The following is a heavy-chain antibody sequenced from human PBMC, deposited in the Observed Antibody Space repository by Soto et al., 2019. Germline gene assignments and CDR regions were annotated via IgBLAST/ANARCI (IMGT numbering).Heavy chain of an antibody. CDR3: AKVLYYDILTGYTLATGFDY. V-gene: IGHV3-23*01. CDR1: GFTFSSYA. D-gene: IGHD3-9*01. Sequence: EVQLLESGGGLVQPGGSLRLSCAASGFTFSSYAMSWVRQAPGKGLEWVSAISGSGGSTYYADSVKGRFTISRDNSKNTLYLQMNSLRAEDTAVYYCAKVLYYDILTGYTLATGFDYWGQGTLVTVSS. CDR2: ISGSGGST. J-gene: IGHJ4*02.